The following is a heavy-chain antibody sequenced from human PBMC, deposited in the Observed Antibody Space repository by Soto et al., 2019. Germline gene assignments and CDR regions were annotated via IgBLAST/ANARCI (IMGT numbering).Heavy chain of an antibody. CDR2: ISYDGSNK. V-gene: IGHV3-30-3*01. J-gene: IGHJ4*02. Sequence: QVQLVESGGGVVQPGRSLRLSCAASGFTFSSYAMHWVRQAPGKGLEWVAVISYDGSNKYYADSVKGRFTISRDNSKNTLYLQMNSLRAEDTAVYYCARAGDGSLSRLDYWGQGSLVTVSS. CDR1: GFTFSSYA. CDR3: ARAGDGSLSRLDY. D-gene: IGHD3-16*01.